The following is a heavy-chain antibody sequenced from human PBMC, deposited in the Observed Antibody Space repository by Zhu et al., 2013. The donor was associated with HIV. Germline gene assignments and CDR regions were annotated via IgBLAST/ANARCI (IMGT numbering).Heavy chain of an antibody. D-gene: IGHD6-13*01. J-gene: IGHJ3*01. Sequence: QVQLWQSGAEVKKAWGSVKVSCKTSGYTFTNNYIHWVRQAPGQGLEWMGIINPSGGGTSYAQKFQGRVTMTSDTSTSTVYMDFSSLRSEDTAVYYCARDGRYSSSFYDAFDLWGQGTMVTVSS. CDR3: ARDGRYSSSFYDAFDL. CDR1: GYTFTNNY. V-gene: IGHV1-46*01. CDR2: INPSGGGT.